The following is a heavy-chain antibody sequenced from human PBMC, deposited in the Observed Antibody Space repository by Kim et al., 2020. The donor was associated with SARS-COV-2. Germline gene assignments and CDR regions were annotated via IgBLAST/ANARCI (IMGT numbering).Heavy chain of an antibody. D-gene: IGHD3-22*01. J-gene: IGHJ6*02. CDR2: IWYDGSNK. CDR3: AKSVYYDSSGYYLDYYYGMDV. Sequence: GGSLRLSCAASGFTFSSYGMHWVRQAPGKGLEWVAVIWYDGSNKYYADSVKGRFTISRDNSKNTLYLQMNSLRAEDTAVYYCAKSVYYDSSGYYLDYYYGMDVWGQGTTVTVSS. V-gene: IGHV3-33*06. CDR1: GFTFSSYG.